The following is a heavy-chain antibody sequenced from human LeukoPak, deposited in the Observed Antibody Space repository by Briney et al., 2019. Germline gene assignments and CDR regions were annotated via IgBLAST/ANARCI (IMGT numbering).Heavy chain of an antibody. CDR2: INSDGSST. Sequence: GGSLRLSCAVSGFTFSDYWMHWVRQAPGKGLVWVSRINSDGSSTNYADSVKGRFTISRDNTKNTLYLQMNSLSAEDTAVYFCTRVGRPIYDYWGQGTLVTVSS. D-gene: IGHD3-10*01. V-gene: IGHV3-74*01. CDR3: TRVGRPIYDY. CDR1: GFTFSDYW. J-gene: IGHJ4*02.